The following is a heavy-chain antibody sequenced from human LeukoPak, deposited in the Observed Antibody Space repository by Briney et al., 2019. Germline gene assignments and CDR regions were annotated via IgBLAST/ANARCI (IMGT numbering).Heavy chain of an antibody. Sequence: GGSLRLSCAASGFIFSSYAMSWVRQAPGKGMEWVSAISGSGGSTFYADSVKGPFTISRDNSKNTLYLQMNSLRAEYTAVYYCAKYRCDDSSFYYTPDSFDIWGQGTMVTVSS. D-gene: IGHD3-22*01. CDR2: ISGSGGST. V-gene: IGHV3-23*01. J-gene: IGHJ3*02. CDR1: GFIFSSYA. CDR3: AKYRCDDSSFYYTPDSFDI.